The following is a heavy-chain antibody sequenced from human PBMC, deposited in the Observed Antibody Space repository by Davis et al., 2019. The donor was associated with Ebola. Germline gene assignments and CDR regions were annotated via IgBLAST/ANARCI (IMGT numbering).Heavy chain of an antibody. CDR2: FYHSGRT. D-gene: IGHD1-1*01. CDR3: ARQRAQLAWYFDL. J-gene: IGHJ2*01. V-gene: IGHV4-38-2*01. CDR1: GYSISSGYY. Sequence: PSETLSLTCAVSGYSISSGYYWAWLRQSPGKGLEWIGSFYHSGRTSYNASLKSRLTISEDTSKNQFSLKMTSVTVADTAVYYCARQRAQLAWYFDLWGRGTLVTVSS.